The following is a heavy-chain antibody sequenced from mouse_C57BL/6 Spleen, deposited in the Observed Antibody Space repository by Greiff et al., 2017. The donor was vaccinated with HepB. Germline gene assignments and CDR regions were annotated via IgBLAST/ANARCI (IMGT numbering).Heavy chain of an antibody. Sequence: VQLQQSGAELVRPGASVTLSCKASGYTFTDYEMHWVKQTPVHGLEWIGAIDPETGGTAYNQKFKGKAILTADKSSSTAYMELRSLTSEDSAVYYCTRQFITTYYYAMDYWGQRTSVTVSS. V-gene: IGHV1-15*01. CDR2: IDPETGGT. D-gene: IGHD1-1*01. CDR1: GYTFTDYE. CDR3: TRQFITTYYYAMDY. J-gene: IGHJ4*01.